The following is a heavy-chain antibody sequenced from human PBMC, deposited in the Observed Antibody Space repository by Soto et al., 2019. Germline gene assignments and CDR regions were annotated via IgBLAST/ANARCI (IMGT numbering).Heavy chain of an antibody. V-gene: IGHV3-66*01. CDR3: ARDLLLWFGESTPHPSYGMDV. D-gene: IGHD3-10*01. CDR1: GFTVSSNY. J-gene: IGHJ6*02. Sequence: PGGSLILSCAASGFTVSSNYMSWVRQAPGKGLEWVSVIYSGGSTYYADSVKGRFTISRDNSKNTLYLQMNSLRAEDTAVYYCARDLLLWFGESTPHPSYGMDVWGQGTTVTVSS. CDR2: IYSGGST.